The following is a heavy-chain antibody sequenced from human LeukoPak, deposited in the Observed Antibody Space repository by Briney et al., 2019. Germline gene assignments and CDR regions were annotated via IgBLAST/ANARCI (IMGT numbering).Heavy chain of an antibody. J-gene: IGHJ4*02. D-gene: IGHD3-10*01. CDR1: GCTCSSYA. Sequence: SVKVSCKASGCTCSSYAISWVRQAPGQGLEWMGGIIPIFGTANYAQRFQGRVTITADESTSTAYMELSSLRTDDTAVYHCAKLLLWFGEFQGSGHFDYWGQGALVTVSS. CDR3: AKLLLWFGEFQGSGHFDY. V-gene: IGHV1-69*13. CDR2: IIPIFGTA.